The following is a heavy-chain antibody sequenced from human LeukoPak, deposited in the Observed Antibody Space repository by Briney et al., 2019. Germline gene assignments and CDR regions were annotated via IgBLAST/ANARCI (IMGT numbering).Heavy chain of an antibody. CDR3: ARGEPVVVSDGSYYFDY. CDR2: ISSSSSTI. Sequence: HPGGSLRLSCAASGFTFSSFEMNWVRQAPGKGLEWVSYISSSSSTIYYADSVKGRFTISRDNAKNSLYLQMNSLRAEDTAVYYCARGEPVVVSDGSYYFDYWGQGTLVTVPS. CDR1: GFTFSSFE. J-gene: IGHJ4*02. D-gene: IGHD3-22*01. V-gene: IGHV3-48*03.